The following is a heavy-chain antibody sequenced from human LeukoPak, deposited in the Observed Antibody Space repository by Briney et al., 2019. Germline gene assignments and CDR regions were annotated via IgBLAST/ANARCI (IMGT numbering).Heavy chain of an antibody. D-gene: IGHD4-23*01. V-gene: IGHV3-23*01. Sequence: GGSLRLSCAASGFTFNSYAMSWVRQAPGKGLEWVSTPSGTGHSTYYADSVKGRFTISRDNSKNTLYLQMNSLRAEDTAVYYCAKAAQTTVVTMSSDYWGQGTLVTVSS. CDR2: PSGTGHST. CDR1: GFTFNSYA. CDR3: AKAAQTTVVTMSSDY. J-gene: IGHJ4*02.